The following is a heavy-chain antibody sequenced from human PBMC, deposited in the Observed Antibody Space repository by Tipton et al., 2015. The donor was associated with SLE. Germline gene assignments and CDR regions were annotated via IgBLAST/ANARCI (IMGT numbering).Heavy chain of an antibody. J-gene: IGHJ4*02. V-gene: IGHV4-61*09. CDR2: IYTSGST. D-gene: IGHD6-19*01. CDR1: GDSISSGNYY. CDR3: ARGGYSSGWRFDY. Sequence: TLSLTCTVSGDSISSGNYYWSWIRQPAGKGLEWIGHIYTSGSTNYNPSLKSRVTMSLDTSKNQLSLKLTSVTATDTAMYYCARGGYSSGWRFDYWGQGTLVTVSS.